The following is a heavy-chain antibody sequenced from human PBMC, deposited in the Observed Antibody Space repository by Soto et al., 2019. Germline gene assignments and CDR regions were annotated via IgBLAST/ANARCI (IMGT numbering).Heavy chain of an antibody. Sequence: EVQLVESGGGLVQPGGSLRLSCAASEFAFNTYWMHWVRQVPGKGLEWVSRINGDGITRTYADSVKGRFTISRDNAENILYLQMNSLRAEDTAVYYCARDKAYGLDVWGQGTMVTVSS. CDR1: EFAFNTYW. CDR2: INGDGITR. J-gene: IGHJ6*02. CDR3: ARDKAYGLDV. V-gene: IGHV3-74*01.